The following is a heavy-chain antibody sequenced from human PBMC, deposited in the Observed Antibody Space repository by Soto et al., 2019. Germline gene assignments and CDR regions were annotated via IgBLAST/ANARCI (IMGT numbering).Heavy chain of an antibody. CDR3: AKVHAQVGYCSGGSCYLPDY. J-gene: IGHJ4*02. D-gene: IGHD2-15*01. CDR1: GFTFSSYG. V-gene: IGHV3-30*18. Sequence: GGSLRLSCAGSGFTFSSYGMHWVRQAPGKGLEWVAVISYDGSNKYYADSVKGRFTISRDNSKNTLYLQMNSLRAEDTAVYYFAKVHAQVGYCSGGSCYLPDYWGQGTLVTVSS. CDR2: ISYDGSNK.